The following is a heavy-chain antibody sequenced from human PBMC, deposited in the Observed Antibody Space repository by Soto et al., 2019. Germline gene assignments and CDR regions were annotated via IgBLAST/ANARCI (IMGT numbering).Heavy chain of an antibody. J-gene: IGHJ5*02. Sequence: QLQLQESGPGLVKPSETLSLTCTVSGGSISSSSYYWGWIRQPPGKGLEWIGSIYYSGSTYYNPSLKSRVTISVDTSKNQFSLKLSSVTAADTAVYYCARPRGSILLWFGESSNWFDPWGQGTLVTVSS. CDR1: GGSISSSSYY. D-gene: IGHD3-10*01. V-gene: IGHV4-39*01. CDR3: ARPRGSILLWFGESSNWFDP. CDR2: IYYSGST.